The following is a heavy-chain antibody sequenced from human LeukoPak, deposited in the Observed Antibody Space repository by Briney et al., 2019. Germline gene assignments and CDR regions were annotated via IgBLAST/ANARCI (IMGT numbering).Heavy chain of an antibody. CDR1: GYTFTSYY. CDR3: ARGPAYNYYDSSATYYGSEYFQH. J-gene: IGHJ1*01. CDR2: INPSGGST. V-gene: IGHV1-46*01. D-gene: IGHD3-22*01. Sequence: ASVTVSCKASGYTFTSYYMHWVRQAPGQGLEWMGIINPSGGSTSYAQKFQGRVTMTRDTSTSTVYMELSSLRSEDTAVYYCARGPAYNYYDSSATYYGSEYFQHWGQGTLVTVSS.